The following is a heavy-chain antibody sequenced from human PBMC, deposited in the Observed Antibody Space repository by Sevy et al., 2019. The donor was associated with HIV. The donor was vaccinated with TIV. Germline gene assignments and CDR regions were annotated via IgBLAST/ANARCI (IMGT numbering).Heavy chain of an antibody. V-gene: IGHV3-53*01. CDR3: ARDPLGTGTTWGAFDI. J-gene: IGHJ3*02. CDR1: GFTVSSNY. Sequence: GGSLRLSCATSGFTVSSNYMSWVRQAPGKGLEWVSVIYSGGSTYYADSVKGRFTISRDNSKNTLYLQMNSLRAEDTAVYYCARDPLGTGTTWGAFDIWGQGTMVTVSS. D-gene: IGHD1-1*01. CDR2: IYSGGST.